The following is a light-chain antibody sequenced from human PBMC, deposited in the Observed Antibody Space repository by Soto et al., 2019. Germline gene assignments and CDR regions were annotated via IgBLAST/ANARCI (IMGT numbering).Light chain of an antibody. CDR2: WAS. CDR3: QQYYSSIYS. Sequence: DIVMTQSPDSLAVSLGERATINCKSSQSVLFSSNNKNYLAWYQQKVGQPPKLLIYWASTRESGVPDRFSGSGSGTDFTLTISSLQAEDVAVYYCQQYYSSIYSFGQGTKLEIK. CDR1: QSVLFSSNNKNY. J-gene: IGKJ2*03. V-gene: IGKV4-1*01.